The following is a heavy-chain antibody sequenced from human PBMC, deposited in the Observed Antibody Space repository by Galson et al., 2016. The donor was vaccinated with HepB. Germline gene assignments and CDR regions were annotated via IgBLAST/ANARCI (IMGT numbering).Heavy chain of an antibody. D-gene: IGHD6-13*01. CDR2: IRSKANNYAT. V-gene: IGHV3-73*01. CDR1: GLTFSGSA. J-gene: IGHJ4*02. Sequence: SLRLSCAVSGLTFSGSAMHWVRQASGKGLEWVGHIRSKANNYATAYAASVKGRFTISRDDSKNTAYLQMNSLKTEDTAVYYCTRHLDPGYSSSWYYFDYWGQGTLVTVSS. CDR3: TRHLDPGYSSSWYYFDY.